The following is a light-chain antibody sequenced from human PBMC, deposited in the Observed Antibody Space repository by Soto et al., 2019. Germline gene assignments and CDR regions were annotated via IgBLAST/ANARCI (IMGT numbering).Light chain of an antibody. CDR2: DAS. V-gene: IGKV3-15*01. Sequence: VRTQSPDSLSVYPSERVTLSCRASQNIRSSLAWYQQRPGQAPRLLIYDASTRATGIPPRFSGGGSGTEFTVTISSLQSEDVAIYYCQQYYIGPPYTSGQGTKVDIK. CDR1: QNIRSS. CDR3: QQYYIGPPYT. J-gene: IGKJ2*01.